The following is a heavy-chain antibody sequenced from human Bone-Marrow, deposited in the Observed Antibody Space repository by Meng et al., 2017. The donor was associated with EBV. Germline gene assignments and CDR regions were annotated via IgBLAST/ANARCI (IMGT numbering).Heavy chain of an antibody. CDR1: GGSFNSDA. D-gene: IGHD3-10*01. Sequence: VQVVPSGAEVNKAGSSVKVSCWTSGGSFNSDAVSWVRHAPGQGLEWMGGLIPMSGAPHYAQKFQGRVTITADESTSTHYMDLSNLRSDDTAMYYCASESGRGFTPDYWGQGTLVTVSS. CDR3: ASESGRGFTPDY. V-gene: IGHV1-69*01. J-gene: IGHJ4*02. CDR2: LIPMSGAP.